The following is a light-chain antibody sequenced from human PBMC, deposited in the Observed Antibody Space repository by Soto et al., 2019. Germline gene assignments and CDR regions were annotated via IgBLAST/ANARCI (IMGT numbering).Light chain of an antibody. CDR1: QSVSSSY. Sequence: EIVLTQSPGTLSLSPGERATLSCRASQSVSSSYLAWYQQKPGQAPRLLIYGASSRATGIPDRFSGSGSGPDFTLTISRLEPEDFALYYCQQYGISRTFCQGTKVELK. J-gene: IGKJ1*01. CDR3: QQYGISRT. V-gene: IGKV3-20*01. CDR2: GAS.